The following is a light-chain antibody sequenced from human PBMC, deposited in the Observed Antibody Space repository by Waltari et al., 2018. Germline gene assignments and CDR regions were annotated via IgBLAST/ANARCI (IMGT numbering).Light chain of an antibody. V-gene: IGLV2-23*02. Sequence: QSALTQPASVSGSPGQSISISCIGTSSDIGTFNLVSCYLKYPGTAPKLLIYDISHRPSGVANRFSGYKSGKTASLTISGLQAEDEAIYYCCSYARSRTWVFGGGAKLTVL. J-gene: IGLJ3*02. CDR1: SSDIGTFNL. CDR3: CSYARSRTWV. CDR2: DIS.